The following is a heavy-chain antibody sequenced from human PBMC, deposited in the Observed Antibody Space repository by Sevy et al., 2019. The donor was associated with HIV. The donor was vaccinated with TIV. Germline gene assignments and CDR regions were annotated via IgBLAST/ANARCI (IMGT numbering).Heavy chain of an antibody. CDR2: ISYDGGNK. V-gene: IGHV3-30-3*01. Sequence: GGSLRLSCAASGFTFNTYAMHWVRQAPGKGLDWLTFISYDGGNKYYADSVKGRFTISRDNSKSMVYLQMNSLRAEDTAVYYCAKGGDPYSYGYFDYWGQGTLVTVSS. CDR1: GFTFNTYA. CDR3: AKGGDPYSYGYFDY. J-gene: IGHJ4*02. D-gene: IGHD5-18*01.